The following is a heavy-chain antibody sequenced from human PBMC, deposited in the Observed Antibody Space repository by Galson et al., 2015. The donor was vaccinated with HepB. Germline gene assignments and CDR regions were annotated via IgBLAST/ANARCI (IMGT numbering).Heavy chain of an antibody. D-gene: IGHD4-23*01. J-gene: IGHJ4*02. CDR1: GFTFSSYA. Sequence: SLRLSCAASGFTFSSYAMSWVRQAPGKGLEWVSGISDSGGSTYYADSVKGRFTISRDNSKYTLYLQMNSLRAEDTAVYYCAKDGRRTAVVSVDYWGQGTLVTVSS. CDR2: ISDSGGST. V-gene: IGHV3-23*01. CDR3: AKDGRRTAVVSVDY.